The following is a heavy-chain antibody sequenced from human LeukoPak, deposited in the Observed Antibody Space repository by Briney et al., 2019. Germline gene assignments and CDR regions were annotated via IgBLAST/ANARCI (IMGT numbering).Heavy chain of an antibody. CDR1: GYTFTGYY. J-gene: IGHJ4*02. CDR2: INPNSGGT. D-gene: IGHD4-17*01. CDR3: ARDSTVTHGIDY. V-gene: IGHV1-2*02. Sequence: GASVKVSYKASGYTFTGYYMHWVRQAPGQGLEWMGWINPNSGGTNYAQKFQGRVTMTRDTSISTAYMELSRLRSDDTAVYYCARDSTVTHGIDYWGQGTLVTVSS.